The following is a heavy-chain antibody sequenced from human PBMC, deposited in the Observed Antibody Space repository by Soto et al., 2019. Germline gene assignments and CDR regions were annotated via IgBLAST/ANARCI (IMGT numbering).Heavy chain of an antibody. CDR2: ISGSGGST. J-gene: IGHJ5*02. D-gene: IGHD3-3*01. CDR3: AKNPYYDFWSGYMRRWFDP. CDR1: GFTFSSYA. Sequence: VQLLESGGGLVQPGGSLRLSCAASGFTFSSYAMSWVRQAPGKGLEWVSAISGSGGSTYYADSVKGRFTISRDNSKNTLYLQMNSLRAEDTAVYYCAKNPYYDFWSGYMRRWFDPWGQGTLVTVSS. V-gene: IGHV3-23*01.